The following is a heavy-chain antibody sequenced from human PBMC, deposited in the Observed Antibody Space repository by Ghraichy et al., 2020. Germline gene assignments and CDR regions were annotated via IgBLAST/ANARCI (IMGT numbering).Heavy chain of an antibody. Sequence: GGSPRLSCAASGFIFNTYTMHWVRQGPGKGLEWVAVISYDGTNDYYADSVKGRFTISRDNSKNTLFLQMNSLRADDTGVYYCARDLVYCAAHSCKDYWGQGTLVTVSS. V-gene: IGHV3-30-3*01. J-gene: IGHJ4*02. CDR3: ARDLVYCAAHSCKDY. CDR2: ISYDGTND. CDR1: GFIFNTYT. D-gene: IGHD2-8*02.